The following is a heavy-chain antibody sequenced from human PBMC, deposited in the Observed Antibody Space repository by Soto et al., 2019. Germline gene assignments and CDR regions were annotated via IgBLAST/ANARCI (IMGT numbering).Heavy chain of an antibody. CDR3: ARLIGSSWLDS. V-gene: IGHV6-1*01. CDR2: TYYRSRWQT. Sequence: QVQLQQSGPGLVKPSQTLSLTCAISGDSVSTNDATWDWIRQSPSRGLEWLGRTYYRSRWQTDYAAPVKSRIRINPATSNTQASLQLNSVTPDDPAVYYCARLIGSSWLDSWGQGTLVTVSS. CDR1: GDSVSTNDAT. J-gene: IGHJ5*01. D-gene: IGHD6-13*01.